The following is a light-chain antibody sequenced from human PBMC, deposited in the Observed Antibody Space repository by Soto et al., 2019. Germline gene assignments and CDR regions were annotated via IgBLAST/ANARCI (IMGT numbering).Light chain of an antibody. CDR2: ANS. J-gene: IGLJ3*02. CDR3: CSYAGTTTWV. V-gene: IGLV1-40*01. Sequence: QSVLTQPPSVSGAPGQRVTISCSGSSSNLGAGYDVQWYRQFPGTAPKLLIYANSVRPSGVPDRFSGSKSGTSASLAITGLQAEDEADYYCCSYAGTTTWVFGGGTKLTVL. CDR1: SSNLGAGYD.